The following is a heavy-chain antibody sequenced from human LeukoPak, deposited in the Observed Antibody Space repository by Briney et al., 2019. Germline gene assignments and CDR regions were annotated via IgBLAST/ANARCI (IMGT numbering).Heavy chain of an antibody. CDR3: ARGVPFGEKGIEV. D-gene: IGHD3-10*01. CDR2: INIAGDT. V-gene: IGHV3-13*01. Sequence: PGGSLRLSCAASGFTFSSYDMYWVRQSTGEGLEWVSAINIAGDTYYAASVKGRFTISRENAKNSLSLQMNSLRAGDTAVYYCARGVPFGEKGIEVWGKGTTVTVSS. CDR1: GFTFSSYD. J-gene: IGHJ6*04.